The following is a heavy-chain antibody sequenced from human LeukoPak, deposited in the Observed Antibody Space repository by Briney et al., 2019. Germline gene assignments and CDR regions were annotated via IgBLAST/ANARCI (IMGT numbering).Heavy chain of an antibody. D-gene: IGHD1-26*01. J-gene: IGHJ4*02. CDR2: INIDGSTT. V-gene: IGHV3-74*01. CDR1: GFTFSSYS. CDR3: TIFQGAGY. Sequence: GGSLRLSCAASGFTFSSYSMNWVRQAPGKGLVWVSRINIDGSTTDYEDSVQGRFIISRDGAKNTLYLQMNSLRAEDTAVYYCTIFQGAGYWGQGTPVTVSS.